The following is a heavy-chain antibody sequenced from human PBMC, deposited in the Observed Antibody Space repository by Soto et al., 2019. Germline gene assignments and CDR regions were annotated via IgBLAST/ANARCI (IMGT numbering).Heavy chain of an antibody. CDR3: ARGRYGEY. CDR1: GYAFTTYG. CDR2: ISAHNGNT. Sequence: QVHLVQSGAEVKKPGASVKVSCKGSGYAFTTYGITWVRQAPGQGLEWMGWISAHNGNTNYAQKLQGRVTVTRDICTITALRELRGMRSDDTAVYYCARGRYGEYWGQGALVTVSS. J-gene: IGHJ4*02. D-gene: IGHD3-10*01. V-gene: IGHV1-18*01.